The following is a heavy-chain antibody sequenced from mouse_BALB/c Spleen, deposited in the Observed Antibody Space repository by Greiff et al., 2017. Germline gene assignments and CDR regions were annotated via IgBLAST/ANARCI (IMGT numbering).Heavy chain of an antibody. V-gene: IGHV1S81*02. CDR1: GYTFTSYW. J-gene: IGHJ3*01. CDR3: ARGYGWFAY. D-gene: IGHD1-1*02. CDR2: INPSNGRT. Sequence: QVQLQQPGAELVKPEASVKLSCKASGYTFTSYWMHWVKQRPGQGLEWIGEINPSNGRTNYNEKFKSKATLTVDKSSSTAYMQLSSLTSEDSAVYYCARGYGWFAYWGQGTLVTVSA.